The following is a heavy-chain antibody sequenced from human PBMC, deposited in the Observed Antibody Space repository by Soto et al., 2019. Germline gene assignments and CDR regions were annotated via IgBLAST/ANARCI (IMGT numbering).Heavy chain of an antibody. CDR1: GYTFTNYG. Sequence: APVKVSCKASGYTFTNYGMHWVRQAPGQRLEWMGWINAGNGNTKYSQKFQDRVNINRDTSASTGYMELSSLRPEDTAVYYCARGRHDYGYNWFDPWGQGTLVTVSS. J-gene: IGHJ5*02. D-gene: IGHD4-17*01. CDR2: INAGNGNT. CDR3: ARGRHDYGYNWFDP. V-gene: IGHV1-3*01.